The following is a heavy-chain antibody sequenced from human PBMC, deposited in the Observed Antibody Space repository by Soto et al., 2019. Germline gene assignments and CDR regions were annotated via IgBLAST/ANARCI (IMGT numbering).Heavy chain of an antibody. V-gene: IGHV4-34*01. J-gene: IGHJ4*02. CDR1: GGSFSGYY. CDR3: ARGPPEIPPRTVTNFDY. CDR2: INHSGST. D-gene: IGHD4-17*01. Sequence: SETLSLTCAVYGGSFSGYYWSWIRQPPGKGLEWIGEINHSGSTNYNPSLKSRVTISVDTSKNQFSLKLSSVTAADTAVYYCARGPPEIPPRTVTNFDYWGQGTLVTVSS.